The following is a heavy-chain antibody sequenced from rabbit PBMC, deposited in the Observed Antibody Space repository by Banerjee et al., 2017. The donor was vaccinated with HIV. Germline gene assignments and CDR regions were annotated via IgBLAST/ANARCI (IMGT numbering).Heavy chain of an antibody. V-gene: IGHV1S40*01. Sequence: QSLEESGGGLVKPGASLTLTCTASGFSFSTGSYMCWVRQAPGKGLEWIACIGISTGSTYYASWATGRFTISKTSSTTVTLQMTSLTAADAATYFCARTYAYDAYAYAAALWGQGTLVTVS. CDR3: ARTYAYDAYAYAAAL. CDR1: GFSFSTGSY. J-gene: IGHJ3*01. CDR2: IGISTGST. D-gene: IGHD6-1*01.